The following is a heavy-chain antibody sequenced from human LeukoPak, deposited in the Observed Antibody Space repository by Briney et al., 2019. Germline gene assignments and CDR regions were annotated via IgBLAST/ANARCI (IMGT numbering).Heavy chain of an antibody. Sequence: SETLSLTCSVSGGSISSYYWTWIRQPPGKGLEWIGYIFYSGSTNYNPFLKSRVTISVDTSKNQFSLKLSSVTAADTAVYYCARGQLIAAPRPNYFDYWGQGTLVTVPS. D-gene: IGHD6-13*01. V-gene: IGHV4-59*01. CDR1: GGSISSYY. CDR2: IFYSGST. J-gene: IGHJ4*02. CDR3: ARGQLIAAPRPNYFDY.